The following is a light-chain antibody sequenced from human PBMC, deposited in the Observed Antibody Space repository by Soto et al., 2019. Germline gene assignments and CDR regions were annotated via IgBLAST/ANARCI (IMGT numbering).Light chain of an antibody. J-gene: IGKJ4*01. CDR1: QSVSGSY. Sequence: EIVLTQSPGTVSLSPGEGATRSCRASQSVSGSYLAWFQQKPGRAPRLLIYDASSRATGIPDRFSGGGSGTDFTLTISSLDPEDFAVYYCQHRANWPLTFGGGTKVDIK. CDR3: QHRANWPLT. CDR2: DAS. V-gene: IGKV3D-20*02.